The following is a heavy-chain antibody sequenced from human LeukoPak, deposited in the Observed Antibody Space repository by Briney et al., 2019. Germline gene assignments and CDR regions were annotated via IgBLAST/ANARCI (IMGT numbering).Heavy chain of an antibody. D-gene: IGHD3-10*01. CDR2: IYTSGST. J-gene: IGHJ4*02. CDR3: ARAAPEVRGVIIFDY. Sequence: SETLSLTCTVSGGSISSYYWSWIRQPAGKGLEWIGRIYTSGSTNYNPSLKSRVTMSVDTSKNQFSPKLSSVTAADTAVYYCARAAPEVRGVIIFDYWGQGTLVTVSS. CDR1: GGSISSYY. V-gene: IGHV4-4*07.